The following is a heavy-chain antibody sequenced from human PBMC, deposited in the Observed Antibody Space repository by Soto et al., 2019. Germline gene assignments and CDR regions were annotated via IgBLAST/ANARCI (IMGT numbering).Heavy chain of an antibody. Sequence: SETLSLTCTVSGGSISSYYWSWIRQPPGKGLEWIGYIYYSGSTNYNPSLKSRVTISVDTSKNQFSLKLSSVTAADTAVYYCARFGSSSSGVDYWGQGTLVTVS. CDR1: GGSISSYY. V-gene: IGHV4-59*01. D-gene: IGHD6-6*01. J-gene: IGHJ4*02. CDR3: ARFGSSSSGVDY. CDR2: IYYSGST.